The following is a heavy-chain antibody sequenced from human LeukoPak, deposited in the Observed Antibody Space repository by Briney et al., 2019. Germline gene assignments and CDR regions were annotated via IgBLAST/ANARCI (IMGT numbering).Heavy chain of an antibody. CDR3: AREGEYGDSYY. CDR2: IYRGRT. Sequence: SETLSLTCTASGDSFSSDSYYWNWIRQAPGKGPEWIGNIYRGRTRFNPALTRRVTISLDMSKTKVSLSLTSVTAADTARYYCAREGEYGDSYYWGQGILVIVSA. D-gene: IGHD4-17*01. CDR1: GDSFSSDSYY. J-gene: IGHJ4*02. V-gene: IGHV4-30-2*01.